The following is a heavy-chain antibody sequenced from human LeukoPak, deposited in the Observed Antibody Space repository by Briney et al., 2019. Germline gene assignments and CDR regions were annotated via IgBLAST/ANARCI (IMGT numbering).Heavy chain of an antibody. V-gene: IGHV4-59*08. CDR3: ARRPVSIGWFDP. CDR1: GGSISSYY. J-gene: IGHJ5*02. Sequence: SETLSLTCTVSGGSISSYYWSWIRQPPGKGLEWIGYIYYSGSTNYNPSLKSRVTISVDTSKNQFSLKLSSVTAADTAVYYCARRPVSIGWFDPWGQGTLVTVSS. CDR2: IYYSGST.